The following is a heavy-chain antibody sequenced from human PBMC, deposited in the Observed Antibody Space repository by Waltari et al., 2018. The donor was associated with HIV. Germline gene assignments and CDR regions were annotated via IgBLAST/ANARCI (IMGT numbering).Heavy chain of an antibody. CDR2: IIPSYDLA. D-gene: IGHD3-22*01. V-gene: IGHV1-69*04. CDR1: GGTFNSPP. CDR3: AREFYDGEEKYMVDGVDP. J-gene: IGHJ5*02. Sequence: QFHLVQSGTEVKKPGSSVTVPCRASGGTFNSPPLSWVRQAPGQGLQWMGRIIPSYDLADYAQNFKGRLTITADHSTGTTSMELSGLKSEDTAVYYCAREFYDGEEKYMVDGVDPWGRGTLVTVSS.